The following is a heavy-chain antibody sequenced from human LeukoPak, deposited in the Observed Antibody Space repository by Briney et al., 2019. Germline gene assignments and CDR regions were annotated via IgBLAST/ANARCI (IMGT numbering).Heavy chain of an antibody. J-gene: IGHJ6*03. CDR1: GYTFTTYG. D-gene: IGHD2-2*01. CDR3: ARDGAGCSSTSCWVSGSYYYYYMDV. Sequence: GASVKVSCKASGYTFTTYGISWVRQAPGQGLEWMGGIIPIFGTANYAQKFQGRVTITADESTSTAYMELSSLRSEDTAVYYCARDGAGCSSTSCWVSGSYYYYYMDVWGKGTTVTVSS. CDR2: IIPIFGTA. V-gene: IGHV1-69*13.